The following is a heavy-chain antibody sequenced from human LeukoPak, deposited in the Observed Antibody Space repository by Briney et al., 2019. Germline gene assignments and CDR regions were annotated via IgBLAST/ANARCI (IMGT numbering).Heavy chain of an antibody. J-gene: IGHJ4*02. Sequence: ETLSLTCAVYGGSFSGYYWSWVRQAPGKGPEWVSVIYSGGSTYYADSVKGRFTISRHNSKNTLYLQMNSLRAEDTAVYYCARARRGYSYDWGQGTLVTVSS. D-gene: IGHD5-18*01. CDR3: ARARRGYSYD. CDR2: IYSGGST. V-gene: IGHV3-53*04. CDR1: GGSFSGYY.